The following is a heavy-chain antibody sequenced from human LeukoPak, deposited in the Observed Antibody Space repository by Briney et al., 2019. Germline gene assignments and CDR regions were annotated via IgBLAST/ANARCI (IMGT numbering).Heavy chain of an antibody. J-gene: IGHJ4*02. D-gene: IGHD3-22*01. CDR3: ARHGDLGYYDSSGYWGK. CDR1: GYSCTRYW. CDR2: FYPEDSDT. Sequence: GEPLNISSKASGYSCTRYWSGWLRHIPGKRLECRCIFYPEDSDTRYSPSFQAQVTISADKSISTAYLQWSSLKASDTAMYYCARHGDLGYYDSSGYWGKWGQGTLVTVSS. V-gene: IGHV5-51*01.